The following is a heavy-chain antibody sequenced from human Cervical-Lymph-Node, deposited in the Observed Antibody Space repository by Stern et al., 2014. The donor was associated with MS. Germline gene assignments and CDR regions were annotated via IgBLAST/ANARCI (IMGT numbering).Heavy chain of an antibody. Sequence: QLVQSGAEVKKPGASVKVSCKASGYTFNYYMHWVRQAPGQGPEWMGRINPISGVTDYARKFQGRVTMTRDTSISTAYMELSRLRSDDTAVYYCAKDYSTSSSNWFDPWGQGTLVTVSS. CDR2: INPISGVT. CDR3: AKDYSTSSSNWFDP. J-gene: IGHJ5*02. CDR1: GYTFNYY. D-gene: IGHD6-6*01. V-gene: IGHV1-2*02.